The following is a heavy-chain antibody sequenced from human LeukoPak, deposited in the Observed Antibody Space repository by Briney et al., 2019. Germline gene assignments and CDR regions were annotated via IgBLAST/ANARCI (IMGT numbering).Heavy chain of an antibody. V-gene: IGHV3-30*02. D-gene: IGHD2-2*01. J-gene: IGHJ4*02. CDR1: GFTFSSYG. CDR3: AKDLFQSNIVVVPAANY. Sequence: GGSLRLSCAASGFTFSSYGMHWVRQAPGKGLEWVAFIRYDGSNKYYADSVKGRFTISRDNSKNTLYLQMNSLRAEDTAVYYCAKDLFQSNIVVVPAANYWGQGTLVTVSS. CDR2: IRYDGSNK.